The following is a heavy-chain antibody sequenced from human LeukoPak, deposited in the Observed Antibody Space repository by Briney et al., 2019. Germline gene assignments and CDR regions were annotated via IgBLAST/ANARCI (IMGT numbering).Heavy chain of an antibody. CDR3: ARVGLSGPIRYYYGMDV. Sequence: SETLSLTCTVSGGSVSSGSYYWSWIRQPPGKGLEWIGYIYYSGSTNYNPSLKSRVTISVDTSKNQFSLELSSVTAADTAVYYCARVGLSGPIRYYYGMDVWGQGTTVTVSS. CDR1: GGSVSSGSYY. V-gene: IGHV4-61*01. J-gene: IGHJ6*02. D-gene: IGHD6-19*01. CDR2: IYYSGST.